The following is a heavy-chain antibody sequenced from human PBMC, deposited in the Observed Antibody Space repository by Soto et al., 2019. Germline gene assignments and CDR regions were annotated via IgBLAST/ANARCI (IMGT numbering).Heavy chain of an antibody. D-gene: IGHD6-6*01. V-gene: IGHV3-33*01. J-gene: IGHJ6*02. CDR1: GFTFRSNG. Sequence: QVQLVESGGGVVQPGRSLRLSCAASGFTFRSNGMQRVRQAPGKGLEWVAVIWYDGSNKYYADSVKGRFTISRDNSKNILYLLMNILRAEDTAVYYCARERSIAARPLYGMDVWGQGTTVTVSS. CDR3: ARERSIAARPLYGMDV. CDR2: IWYDGSNK.